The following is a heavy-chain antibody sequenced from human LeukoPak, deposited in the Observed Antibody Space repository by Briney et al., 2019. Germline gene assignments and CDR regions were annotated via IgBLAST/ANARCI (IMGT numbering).Heavy chain of an antibody. V-gene: IGHV3-20*04. Sequence: GGSLRLSCAASGFTFDDYGMSWVRHAPGKGLEWVSGINWNGGSTGYADSVKGRFTISRDNAKNSLYLQMNSLRAEDTALYYCARLDSSSSFDYWGQGTLVTVSS. D-gene: IGHD6-6*01. CDR1: GFTFDDYG. CDR2: INWNGGST. CDR3: ARLDSSSSFDY. J-gene: IGHJ4*02.